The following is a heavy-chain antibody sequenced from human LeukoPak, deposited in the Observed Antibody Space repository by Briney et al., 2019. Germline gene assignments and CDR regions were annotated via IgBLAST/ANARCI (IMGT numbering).Heavy chain of an antibody. D-gene: IGHD6-19*01. Sequence: ASVNVSFKASGYTFTRYGSSGVRQAPGQGLEWMGWISAYNGNTNYAQKLQGRVTMTTDTSTSTAYMELRSLRSDDTAVYYCARAYSSGWYLGWGQGTLVTVSS. CDR3: ARAYSSGWYLG. V-gene: IGHV1-18*01. CDR1: GYTFTRYG. J-gene: IGHJ4*02. CDR2: ISAYNGNT.